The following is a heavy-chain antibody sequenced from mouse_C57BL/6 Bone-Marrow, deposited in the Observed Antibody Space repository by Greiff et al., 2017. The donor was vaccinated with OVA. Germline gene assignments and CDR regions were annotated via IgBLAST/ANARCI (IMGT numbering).Heavy chain of an antibody. CDR1: GYTFTDYE. V-gene: IGHV1-15*01. J-gene: IGHJ2*01. D-gene: IGHD1-1*01. Sequence: VQLQQSGAELVRPGASVTLSCKASGYTFTDYEMHWVKQTPVHGLEWIGAIDPETGGTAYNQKFKGKAILTADKSSSTAYMELRSLTSEDSAVYYCTDYGSSRYYFDYWGQGTTLTFSS. CDR3: TDYGSSRYYFDY. CDR2: IDPETGGT.